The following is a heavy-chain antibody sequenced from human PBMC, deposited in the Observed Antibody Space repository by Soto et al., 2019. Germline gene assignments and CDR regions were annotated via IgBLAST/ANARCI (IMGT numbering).Heavy chain of an antibody. V-gene: IGHV4-39*07. CDR2: INHSGST. J-gene: IGHJ6*02. CDR3: ARGSTMVRGVIGYYYYYGMDV. CDR1: GGSISGSSYY. Sequence: SETLSLTCTVSGGSISGSSYYWSWIRQPPGKGLEWIGEINHSGSTNYNPSLKSRVTISVDTSKNQFSLKLSSVTAADTAVYYCARGSTMVRGVIGYYYYYGMDVWGQATTVT. D-gene: IGHD3-10*01.